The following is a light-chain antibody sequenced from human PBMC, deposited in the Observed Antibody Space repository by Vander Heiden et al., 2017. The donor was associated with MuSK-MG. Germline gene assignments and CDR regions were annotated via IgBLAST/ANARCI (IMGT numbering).Light chain of an antibody. CDR2: WGS. CDR1: QSVLDSPKNNNY. J-gene: IGKJ1*01. Sequence: IVLTQSPDSLAVSLGERATIKCKSSQSVLDSPKNNNYLAWYQQKPGQAPKWLFFWGSTREPGASGRCSAGGSGTDVTPTTSSLQAEDVSVDYCHQYYTKSRTFGQGTKVEIK. V-gene: IGKV4-1*01. CDR3: HQYYTKSRT.